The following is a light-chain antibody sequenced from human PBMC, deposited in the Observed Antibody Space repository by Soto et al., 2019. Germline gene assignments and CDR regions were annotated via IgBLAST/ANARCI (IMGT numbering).Light chain of an antibody. V-gene: IGKV3-20*01. CDR1: QSVSSSY. Sequence: EIVLTQSPGTLSLSPGERATLSCRASQSVSSSYLAWYQQKPGQAPRLLIYGASSRATGIPDRFSGSGSGTDFTLTISRLEPEDFAVYYFQQYGSSSLGFGQGTKVEIK. CDR3: QQYGSSSLG. CDR2: GAS. J-gene: IGKJ1*01.